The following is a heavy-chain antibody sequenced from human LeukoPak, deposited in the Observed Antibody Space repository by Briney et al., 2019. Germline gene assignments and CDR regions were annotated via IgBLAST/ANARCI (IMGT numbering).Heavy chain of an antibody. D-gene: IGHD7-27*01. CDR2: ISSDSGII. CDR1: GFTFSRYS. Sequence: GGSLRLSCAASGFTFSRYSMNWVRQAPGKWLEWVSYISSDSGIISYADSVKGRFTISRDNAKNSLYLQMNSLRAEDTAVYYCARDVNWAFDYWGQGNLVTVSS. CDR3: ARDVNWAFDY. J-gene: IGHJ4*02. V-gene: IGHV3-48*01.